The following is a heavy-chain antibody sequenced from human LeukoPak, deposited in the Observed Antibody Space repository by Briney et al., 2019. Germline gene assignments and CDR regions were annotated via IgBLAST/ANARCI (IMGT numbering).Heavy chain of an antibody. J-gene: IGHJ4*02. Sequence: GGSLRLSCAAAGFTFSSYGMHWVRQAPGKGLEWVAFIRYDGSNKYYADSVKGRFTISRDNSKNTLYLQMNSLRAEDTAVYYCAKTVILDDSEAFDYWGQGTLVTVSS. CDR2: IRYDGSNK. V-gene: IGHV3-30*02. CDR3: AKTVILDDSEAFDY. D-gene: IGHD4-17*01. CDR1: GFTFSSYG.